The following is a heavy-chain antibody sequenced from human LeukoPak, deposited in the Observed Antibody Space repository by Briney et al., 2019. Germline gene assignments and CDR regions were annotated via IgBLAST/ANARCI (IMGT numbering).Heavy chain of an antibody. CDR2: INANSGGT. V-gene: IGHV1-2*02. J-gene: IGHJ4*02. D-gene: IGHD1-1*01. CDR3: ARTNISRNDV. CDR1: GYTFTGYY. Sequence: ASVKVSCKASGYTFTGYYMHWVRQAPGPGLEGMGWINANSGGTKYAQKFQGRVTMTRDTSISTAYMELSRLRSDDTAVYYCARTNISRNDVWGQGTLVTVSS.